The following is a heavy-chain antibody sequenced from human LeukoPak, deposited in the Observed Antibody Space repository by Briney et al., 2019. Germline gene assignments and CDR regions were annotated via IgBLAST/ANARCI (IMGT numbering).Heavy chain of an antibody. CDR3: ARLRDNWNHFDY. CDR2: IYHIGST. Sequence: SETLSLTCNVSGSSFSSFYWSWFRQPPGKGLEWIGYIYHIGSTNYNPSLKSRVIISIDTSRNQFSLKLSSVTAADTAVYYCARLRDNWNHFDYWGQGTLVTVSS. D-gene: IGHD1-20*01. V-gene: IGHV4-59*01. CDR1: GSSFSSFY. J-gene: IGHJ4*02.